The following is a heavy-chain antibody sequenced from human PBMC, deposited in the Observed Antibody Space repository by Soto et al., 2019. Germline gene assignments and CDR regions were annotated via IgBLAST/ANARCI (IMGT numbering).Heavy chain of an antibody. V-gene: IGHV3-73*01. CDR2: IRGKSRNYAT. J-gene: IGHJ1*01. CDR3: AYDIHYALEF. CDR1: DFTFGDSA. Sequence: EVQLVESGGGLVQPGGSLQLSCAASDFTFGDSAVHWIRQASGNGLEWVGRIRGKSRNYATGYAASVKGRFTISRDDSRRTAYLQMNRLITEDMAVYYWAYDIHYALEFWGQGNVVTGSS. D-gene: IGHD1-1*01.